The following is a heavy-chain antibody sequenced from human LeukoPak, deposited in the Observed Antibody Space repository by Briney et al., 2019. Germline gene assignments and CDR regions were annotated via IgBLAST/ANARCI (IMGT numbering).Heavy chain of an antibody. D-gene: IGHD1-26*01. J-gene: IGHJ4*02. V-gene: IGHV3-21*01. CDR1: VFILSDYN. CDR3: TRDLSATARAYDY. Sequence: GGSLRLSCAASVFILSDYNMNGVRQAPGKGLEWVSFITISGTYITYADSVKGRFTIARDNAKNSLYLQMNSLRAEDTAVYYCTRDLSATARAYDYWGQGTLVTVSS. CDR2: ITISGTYI.